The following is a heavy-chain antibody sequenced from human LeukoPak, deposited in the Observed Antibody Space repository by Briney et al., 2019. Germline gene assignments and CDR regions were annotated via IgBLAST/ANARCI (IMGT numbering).Heavy chain of an antibody. CDR1: GFTFSSYG. CDR2: IWYDGSNK. D-gene: IGHD2-2*01. CDR3: ARTGGYQKDYYYYGMDV. Sequence: PGGSLRLSCAASGFTFSSYGMHWVRQAPGKGLEWVAVIWYDGSNKYYADSVKGRFTISRDNSKNTLYLQMNSLRAEDTAVYYCARTGGYQKDYYYYGMDVWGQGTTVTVS. V-gene: IGHV3-33*01. J-gene: IGHJ6*02.